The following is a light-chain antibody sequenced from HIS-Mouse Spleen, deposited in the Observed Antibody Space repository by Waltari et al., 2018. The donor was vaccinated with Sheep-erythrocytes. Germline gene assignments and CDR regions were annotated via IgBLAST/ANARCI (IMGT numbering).Light chain of an antibody. V-gene: IGLV2-11*01. J-gene: IGLJ1*01. CDR3: CSYAGSYNHV. Sequence: QSALTQPRSVSGSPGQSVTISCTGTSSDDGGYNYVSWYQQHPGKAPKLMIYDVSKRPSGVPDRFSGSKSGNTASLTISGLQAEDEADYYCCSYAGSYNHVFGTGTKVTVL. CDR2: DVS. CDR1: SSDDGGYNY.